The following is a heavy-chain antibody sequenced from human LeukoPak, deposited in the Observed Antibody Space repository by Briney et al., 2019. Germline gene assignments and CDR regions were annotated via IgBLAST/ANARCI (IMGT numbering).Heavy chain of an antibody. J-gene: IGHJ4*02. Sequence: GGSLRFSCAASGFTFRSYWMSWVRQAPGKGLEWVANINQGGSVQYYMDSVKGRFTISRDDAKNSLYVQMNSLRDEDTAVYYCARVEYSGWNLEYWGQGTLVTVSS. CDR3: ARVEYSGWNLEY. V-gene: IGHV3-7*01. D-gene: IGHD5-12*01. CDR1: GFTFRSYW. CDR2: INQGGSVQ.